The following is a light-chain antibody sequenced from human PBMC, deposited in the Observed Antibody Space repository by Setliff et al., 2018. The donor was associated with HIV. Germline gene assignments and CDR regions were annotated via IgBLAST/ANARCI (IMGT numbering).Light chain of an antibody. CDR3: QQSYSTRLT. V-gene: IGKV1-39*01. Sequence: DIQMTQSPSSLSASVGDRVTITCRASQSISSYLNWYQQKPGKAPKLLIYAASSLQSGVPSRFSGSGSGTDFTLTISSLQPEDFATYYCQQSYSTRLTFGPGTKVDNK. CDR1: QSISSY. J-gene: IGKJ3*01. CDR2: AAS.